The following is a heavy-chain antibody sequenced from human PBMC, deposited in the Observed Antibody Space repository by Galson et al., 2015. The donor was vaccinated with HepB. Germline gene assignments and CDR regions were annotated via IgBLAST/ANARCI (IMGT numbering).Heavy chain of an antibody. V-gene: IGHV3-9*01. Sequence: SLRLSCAASGFTFDDYAMHWVRQAPGKGLEWVSGISWNSGSIGYADSVKGRFTISRDNAKNSLYLQMNSLRAEDTAVYYCARGSLVGALDYWGQGTLVTVSS. J-gene: IGHJ4*02. CDR3: ARGSLVGALDY. CDR2: ISWNSGSI. CDR1: GFTFDDYA. D-gene: IGHD1-26*01.